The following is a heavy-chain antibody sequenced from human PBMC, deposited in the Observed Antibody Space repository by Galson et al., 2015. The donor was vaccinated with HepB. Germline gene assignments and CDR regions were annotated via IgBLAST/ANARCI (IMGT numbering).Heavy chain of an antibody. V-gene: IGHV1-69*17. Sequence: SCKASGGTFSSYAISWVRQAPGQGLEWMGGIIPIFGIANYAQKFQGRVTITADKSTSTAYMELSSLRSEDTAVYYCARAGGVVGAAPFFDYWGQGTLVTVSS. D-gene: IGHD1-26*01. CDR1: GGTFSSYA. J-gene: IGHJ4*02. CDR3: ARAGGVVGAAPFFDY. CDR2: IIPIFGIA.